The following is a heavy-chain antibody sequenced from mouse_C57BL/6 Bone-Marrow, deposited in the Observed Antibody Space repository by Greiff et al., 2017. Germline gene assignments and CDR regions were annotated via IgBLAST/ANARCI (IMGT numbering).Heavy chain of an antibody. J-gene: IGHJ1*03. CDR1: GYTFTSYD. Sequence: VKLVESGPELVKPGASVKLSCKASGYTFTSYDINWVKQRPGPGLEWIGWIYPRDGSTKYNEKFKGKATLTVDTSSSTAYMELHSLPSEDSAVYFCARLEFDGSSGDWYFDVWGTGTTVTVSS. CDR3: ARLEFDGSSGDWYFDV. CDR2: IYPRDGST. V-gene: IGHV1-85*01. D-gene: IGHD1-1*01.